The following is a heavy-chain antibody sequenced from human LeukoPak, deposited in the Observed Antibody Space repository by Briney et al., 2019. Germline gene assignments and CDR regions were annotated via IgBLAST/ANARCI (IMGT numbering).Heavy chain of an antibody. CDR3: ARDSIYYYGSGIFDY. Sequence: ASVTVSCTASGCTFTSYAMNWVRQAPGQGLEWMGWINTNTGNPTYAQGFTGRFVFSLDTSVSTAYLQISSLKAEDTAVYYCARDSIYYYGSGIFDYWGQGTLVTVSS. CDR1: GCTFTSYA. CDR2: INTNTGNP. D-gene: IGHD3-10*01. J-gene: IGHJ4*02. V-gene: IGHV7-4-1*02.